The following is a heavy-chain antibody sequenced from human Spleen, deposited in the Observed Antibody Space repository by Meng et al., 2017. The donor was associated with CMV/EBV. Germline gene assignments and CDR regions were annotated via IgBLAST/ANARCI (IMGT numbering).Heavy chain of an antibody. CDR3: ARGWGHSNGYYFDY. V-gene: IGHV1-69*05. Sequence: SGDTFSSYTFSGVRQAPGQGLEWMGGIIPLFGRPNYAQKFQGRVTITTDESTSTTYMELNSLRSEDTAVYYCARGWGHSNGYYFDYWGQGTLVTVSS. CDR2: IIPLFGRP. J-gene: IGHJ4*02. D-gene: IGHD4-11*01. CDR1: GDTFSSYT.